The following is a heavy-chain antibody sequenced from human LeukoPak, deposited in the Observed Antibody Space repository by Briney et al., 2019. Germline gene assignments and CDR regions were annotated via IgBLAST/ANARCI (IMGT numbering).Heavy chain of an antibody. Sequence: SPSETLSLTCAVSGYSISSGYYWGWIRQPPGKGLEWIGSIYHSGSTYYNPSLKSRVTISVDTSKNRFSLKLSSVTAADTAVYYCARGIVLMVYAWGQGTLVTVSS. CDR2: IYHSGST. J-gene: IGHJ5*02. V-gene: IGHV4-38-2*01. D-gene: IGHD2-8*01. CDR1: GYSISSGYY. CDR3: ARGIVLMVYA.